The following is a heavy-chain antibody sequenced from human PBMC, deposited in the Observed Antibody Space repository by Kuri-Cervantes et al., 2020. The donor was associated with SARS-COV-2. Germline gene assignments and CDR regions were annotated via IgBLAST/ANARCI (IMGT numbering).Heavy chain of an antibody. D-gene: IGHD2-2*01. CDR2: INPNSGGT. CDR1: GGIFSTYG. J-gene: IGHJ5*02. Sequence: ASVKVSCKTSGGIFSTYGINWVRQAPGQGLEWMGWINPNSGGTNYAQKFQGRVTMTEDTSTDTAYMELSSLRSGDTAVYYCATSSVVRKGYWFDPWGQGTLVTVSS. V-gene: IGHV1-8*02. CDR3: ATSSVVRKGYWFDP.